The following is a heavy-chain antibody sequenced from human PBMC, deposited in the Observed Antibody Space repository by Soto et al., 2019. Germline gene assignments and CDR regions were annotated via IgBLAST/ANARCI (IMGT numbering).Heavy chain of an antibody. CDR2: IYYSGST. CDR3: ARAILLWFGDPSYYFDY. CDR1: GGSISSGGYY. J-gene: IGHJ4*02. D-gene: IGHD3-10*01. V-gene: IGHV4-31*03. Sequence: SETLSLTCTVSGGSISSGGYYWTWIRQHPGKGLEWIGYIYYSGSTYYNPSLKSRVTISVDTSKNQFSLKLSSVTAADTAVYYCARAILLWFGDPSYYFDYWGQGTLVTVSS.